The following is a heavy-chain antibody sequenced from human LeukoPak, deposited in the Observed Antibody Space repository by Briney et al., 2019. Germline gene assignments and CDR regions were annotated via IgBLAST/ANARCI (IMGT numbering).Heavy chain of an antibody. D-gene: IGHD6-13*01. J-gene: IGHJ4*02. CDR1: GFTFSSYW. Sequence: PGRSLRLSCAASGFTFSSYWMTWVRQAPGKGLEWVANINQNGSEKYSVDSVKGRFTISRDNAKNSLYLQMNSLRAEDTAVYYCARDWAAADDYWGQGTLVTVSS. V-gene: IGHV3-7*01. CDR2: INQNGSEK. CDR3: ARDWAAADDY.